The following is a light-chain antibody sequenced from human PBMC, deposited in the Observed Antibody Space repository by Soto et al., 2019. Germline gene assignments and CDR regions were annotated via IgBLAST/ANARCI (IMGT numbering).Light chain of an antibody. Sequence: SVLTQSPGTLSLSPGERATLSCRASQSVSNSFFAWYQQKPDQAPRLLIYGVSSRATGIPDRFSGSGSGTDFTLTSSRLEPEDFVVYYCQQYSTLPHTFGQGTKLEVK. V-gene: IGKV3-20*01. J-gene: IGKJ2*01. CDR1: QSVSNSF. CDR3: QQYSTLPHT. CDR2: GVS.